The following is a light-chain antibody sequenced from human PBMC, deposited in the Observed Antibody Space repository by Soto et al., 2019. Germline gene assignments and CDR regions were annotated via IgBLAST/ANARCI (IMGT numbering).Light chain of an antibody. CDR3: QQYERYPMT. J-gene: IGKJ4*01. CDR1: QSINSW. V-gene: IGKV1-5*03. Sequence: DSQMTQYPSTLSASVGDRVTITCRASQSINSWLAWYQQKPGKAPKLLISKASTLQSGVPPRFSGSGYGTEFTLTISSLQPDYFATYYCQQYERYPMTFGGGTKVEIK. CDR2: KAS.